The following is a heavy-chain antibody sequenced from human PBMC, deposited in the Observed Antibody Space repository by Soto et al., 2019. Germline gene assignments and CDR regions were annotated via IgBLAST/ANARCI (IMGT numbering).Heavy chain of an antibody. Sequence: SETLSLTCAVSGASITAYYWAWVRQPPGKGLENIGHVHNRGRADYNPSLRSRVTISVDTSRNQFSLHLNSVTAADTAVYFCARHENGGTYPLAYWGQGTLVTVSS. J-gene: IGHJ4*02. CDR1: GASITAYY. V-gene: IGHV4-59*08. CDR3: ARHENGGTYPLAY. CDR2: VHNRGRA. D-gene: IGHD1-26*01.